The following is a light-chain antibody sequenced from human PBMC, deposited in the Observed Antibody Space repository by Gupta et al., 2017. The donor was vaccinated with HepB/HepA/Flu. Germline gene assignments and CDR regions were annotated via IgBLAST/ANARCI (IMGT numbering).Light chain of an antibody. CDR2: STS. CDR3: QQCLATPIT. CDR1: QSITNY. J-gene: IGKJ5*01. V-gene: IGKV1-39*01. Sequence: IQMTQSPSSLSASVGDKVTITCRASQSITNYLNWYQHKPGKAPKLLIYSTSTLQNEVPSRFSGSGSGTEFTLTISSLQPEDFATYYCQQCLATPITFGQGTRLELK.